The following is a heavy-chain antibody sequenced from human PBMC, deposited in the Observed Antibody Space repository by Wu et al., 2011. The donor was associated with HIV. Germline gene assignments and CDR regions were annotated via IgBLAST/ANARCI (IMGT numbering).Heavy chain of an antibody. CDR1: GYNFATYW. D-gene: IGHD3-3*01. CDR2: IYPADSDT. CDR3: ARQDSVFGVGYDS. J-gene: IGHJ5*01. V-gene: IGHV5-51*01. Sequence: VQLVQSGAEVKKPGESLKISCKASGYNFATYWIAWVRQMPGKGLEWMGIIYPADSDTRDSPSFQGQVTLSVDKSINTAYLHWNNLKASDTGMYYCARQDSVFGVGYDSWGQGTLVHRLL.